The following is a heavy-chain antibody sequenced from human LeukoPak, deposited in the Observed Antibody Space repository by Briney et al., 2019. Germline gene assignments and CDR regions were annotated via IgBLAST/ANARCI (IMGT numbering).Heavy chain of an antibody. D-gene: IGHD1-14*01. CDR1: GFIFSSYA. CDR3: AKGPDLAEY. J-gene: IGHJ4*02. Sequence: GGSLRLSCAASGFIFSSYAMSWVRQAPGKGLEWVSAISGSGGSTYYANSVKGRFTISRDSSKNTLYLRMNSLRAEDTAVYYCAKGPDLAEYWGQGILVTVSS. CDR2: ISGSGGST. V-gene: IGHV3-23*01.